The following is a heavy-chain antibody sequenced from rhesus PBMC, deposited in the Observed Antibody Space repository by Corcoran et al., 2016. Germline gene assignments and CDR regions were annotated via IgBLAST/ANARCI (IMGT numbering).Heavy chain of an antibody. CDR2: IYGSGNST. CDR3: ARVGYCTGSGCYERYFEF. J-gene: IGHJ1*01. CDR1: GGSISSSY. V-gene: IGHV4-169*01. Sequence: QLQLQESGPGLVKPSETLSVTCAVSGGSISSSYWSWIRQAPGKGLEWIGYIYGSGNSTNYNPPLKGRGTLSVAPSKNQLSLKLSSVTTADTAVYYCARVGYCTGSGCYERYFEFWGQGALVTVSS. D-gene: IGHD2-21*01.